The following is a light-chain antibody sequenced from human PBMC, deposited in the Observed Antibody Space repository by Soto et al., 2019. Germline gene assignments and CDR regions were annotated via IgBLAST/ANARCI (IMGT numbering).Light chain of an antibody. Sequence: DIQMTQSPSSLSASVGDRVTITCRASQSISNYLNWYQQKPGKAPNLLIYAASTLQSGVPSRFRGSGSGTDFNLTISSLQAEDFATYYGQQSYSSPWTFGQGTKVDIK. CDR3: QQSYSSPWT. CDR1: QSISNY. CDR2: AAS. J-gene: IGKJ1*01. V-gene: IGKV1-39*01.